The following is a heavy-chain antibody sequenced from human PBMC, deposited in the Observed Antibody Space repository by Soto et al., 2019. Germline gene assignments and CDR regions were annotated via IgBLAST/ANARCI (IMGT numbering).Heavy chain of an antibody. D-gene: IGHD6-13*01. Sequence: ASVKVSCKASGYTFTGYYMHWVRQAPGQGLEWMGWINPNSGGTNYAQKFQGWVTMTRDSSISTAYMELSRLRSDDTAVYYCARAPVPIAAAGSPYNWFDPWGQGTLVTVSS. V-gene: IGHV1-2*04. CDR1: GYTFTGYY. CDR2: INPNSGGT. J-gene: IGHJ5*02. CDR3: ARAPVPIAAAGSPYNWFDP.